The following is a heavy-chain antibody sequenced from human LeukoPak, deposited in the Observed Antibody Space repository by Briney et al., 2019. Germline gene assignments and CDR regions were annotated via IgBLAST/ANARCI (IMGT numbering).Heavy chain of an antibody. J-gene: IGHJ4*02. D-gene: IGHD4-17*01. CDR3: ARDFPWREELYGVTACFDY. V-gene: IGHV1-18*01. Sequence: PGASVKVSCKASGYTFTSYGISWVRQAPGQGLEWMGWISAYNGNTNYAQKLQGRVTMTTDTSTSTAYMELRSLRSDDTAVYYCARDFPWREELYGVTACFDYWGQGTLVTVSS. CDR2: ISAYNGNT. CDR1: GYTFTSYG.